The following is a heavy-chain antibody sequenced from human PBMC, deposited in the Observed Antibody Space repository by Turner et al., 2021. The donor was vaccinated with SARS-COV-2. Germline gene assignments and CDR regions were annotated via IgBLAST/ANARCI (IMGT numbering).Heavy chain of an antibody. V-gene: IGHV3-66*01. CDR1: GFTVSSNY. CDR2: IYSGGST. Sequence: EVQLVESGGGLVQPGRSLRLSCAASGFTVSSNYMSWVRQAPGKGLEWVSVIYSGGSTYYADSVKGRFTISRDNSKNTLYLQMNSLRAEDAAVYYCARGSHDFWSGYYPTYFDYWGQGTLVTVSS. D-gene: IGHD3-3*01. CDR3: ARGSHDFWSGYYPTYFDY. J-gene: IGHJ4*02.